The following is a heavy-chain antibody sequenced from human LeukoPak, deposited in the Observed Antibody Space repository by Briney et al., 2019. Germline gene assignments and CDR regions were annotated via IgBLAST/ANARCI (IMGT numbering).Heavy chain of an antibody. Sequence: ASVKVSCKASGYTFTSYDINWVRQATGQGLEWMGWMNPNGGNTGYAQKFQGRVTMTRNTSISTAYMELSSLRSEDTAVYYCARGALVIYYYYYMDVWGKGTTVTVSS. CDR2: MNPNGGNT. D-gene: IGHD3-9*01. CDR1: GYTFTSYD. V-gene: IGHV1-8*01. CDR3: ARGALVIYYYYYMDV. J-gene: IGHJ6*03.